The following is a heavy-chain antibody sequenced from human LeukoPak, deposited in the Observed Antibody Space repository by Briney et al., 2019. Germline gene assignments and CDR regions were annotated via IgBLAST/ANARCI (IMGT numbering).Heavy chain of an antibody. CDR3: AKGPQLYSGYHPGY. CDR1: GFTFSSAA. V-gene: IGHV3-23*01. CDR2: ITGSDDET. D-gene: IGHD3-22*01. Sequence: HPGGSLRLSCVASGFTFSSAAMTWVRQAPGKGLEWISTITGSDDETYYAYSVRGRFTISRDSSTNTVHLQMNSLRVDDTAIYYCAKGPQLYSGYHPGYWGQGTLVTVSS. J-gene: IGHJ4*02.